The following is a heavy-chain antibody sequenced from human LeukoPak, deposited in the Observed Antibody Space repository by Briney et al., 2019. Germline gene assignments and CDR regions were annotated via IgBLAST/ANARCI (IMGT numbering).Heavy chain of an antibody. CDR2: IRSKAYGGTT. J-gene: IGHJ6*04. D-gene: IGHD2-2*01. CDR1: GFTFGDYA. Sequence: GRSLRLSCTASGFTFGDYAMSWVRQAPGKGLEWVGSIRSKAYGGTTEYAASVKGRFTISRDDSKSIAYLQMNSLKTEDTAVYYCTRGKVPAARNYYYYGMDVWGKGTTVTVSS. CDR3: TRGKVPAARNYYYYGMDV. V-gene: IGHV3-49*04.